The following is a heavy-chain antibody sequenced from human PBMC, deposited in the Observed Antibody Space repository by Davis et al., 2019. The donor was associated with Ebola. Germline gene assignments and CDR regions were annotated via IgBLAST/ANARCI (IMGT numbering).Heavy chain of an antibody. CDR2: ISAYNGNT. D-gene: IGHD2-2*01. Sequence: ASVMVSSMASGYTFITYDIFWVRLFPGQGLEWMGWISAYNGNTNYAQKLQGRVTMTTDTSTSTAYMELRSLRSDDTAVYYCARENTRYCSSTSCYYYGMDVWGQGTTVTVSS. CDR3: ARENTRYCSSTSCYYYGMDV. V-gene: IGHV1-18*01. J-gene: IGHJ6*02. CDR1: GYTFITYD.